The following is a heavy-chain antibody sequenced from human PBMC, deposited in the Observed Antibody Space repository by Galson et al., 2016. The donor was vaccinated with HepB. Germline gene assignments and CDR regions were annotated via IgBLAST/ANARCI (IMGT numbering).Heavy chain of an antibody. D-gene: IGHD6-19*01. CDR2: IWFDGTND. CDR3: ARGVSKYNSGWYVDY. CDR1: GFTFSSYT. V-gene: IGHV3-30-3*01. J-gene: IGHJ4*02. Sequence: SLRLSCAASGFTFSSYTMHWARQAPGKGLEWVAVIWFDGTNDYYADSVKGRFTISRDNSKDTLYLQMNSLRAEDTAVYYCARGVSKYNSGWYVDYWGQGTLVTVSS.